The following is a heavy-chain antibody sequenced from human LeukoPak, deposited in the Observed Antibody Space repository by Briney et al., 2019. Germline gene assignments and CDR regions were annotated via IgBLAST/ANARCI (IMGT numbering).Heavy chain of an antibody. Sequence: GGSLRLSCAASGFTFSNAWMSWVRQAPGKGLEWVSVIYSGGSTYYADSVKGRFTISRDNFKNTLYLQMNSLRVEDTAVYYCAKDWGVYFDYWGQGTLVTVSS. CDR2: IYSGGST. CDR1: GFTFSNAW. CDR3: AKDWGVYFDY. D-gene: IGHD3-16*01. J-gene: IGHJ4*02. V-gene: IGHV3-66*02.